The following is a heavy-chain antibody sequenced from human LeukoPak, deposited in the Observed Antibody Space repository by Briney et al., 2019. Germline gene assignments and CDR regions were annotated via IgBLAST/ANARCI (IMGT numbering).Heavy chain of an antibody. V-gene: IGHV3-74*01. CDR3: ARVGSFWSGYYVN. CDR1: GFTFSSYW. CDR2: INSDGSST. Sequence: PGGSLRLSCEASGFTFSSYWMHWVRQAPGKGLVWVSRINSDGSSTSYADSVKGRFTISRDNAKNTLYLQMNSLRAEDTAVYYCARVGSFWSGYYVNWGQGTLVTVSS. J-gene: IGHJ4*02. D-gene: IGHD3-3*01.